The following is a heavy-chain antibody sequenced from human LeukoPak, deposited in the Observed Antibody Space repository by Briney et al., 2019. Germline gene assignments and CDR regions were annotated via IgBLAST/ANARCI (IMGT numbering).Heavy chain of an antibody. CDR1: GYTFTGYY. CDR2: INPNSGGT. CDR3: ARDLGDYYDSSGYYFGEFDY. J-gene: IGHJ4*02. D-gene: IGHD3-22*01. V-gene: IGHV1-2*02. Sequence: ASVKVSCKASGYTFTGYYMHWVRQAPGQGLEWMGWINPNSGGTNYAQKFQGRVTMTRDTSISTAYMELSRLRSDDTAVYYCARDLGDYYDSSGYYFGEFDYWGQGTLVTVSS.